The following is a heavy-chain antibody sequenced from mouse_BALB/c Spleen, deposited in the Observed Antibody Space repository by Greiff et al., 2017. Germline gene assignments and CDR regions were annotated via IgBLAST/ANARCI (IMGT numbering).Heavy chain of an antibody. J-gene: IGHJ4*01. Sequence: EVQRVESGGGLVQPGGSRKLSCAASGFTFSSFGMHWVRQAPEKGLEWVAYISSGSSTIYYADTVKGRFTISRDNPKNTLFLQMTSLRSEDTAMYYCARWATARSMDYWGQGTSVTVAS. D-gene: IGHD3-2*01. CDR1: GFTFSSFG. CDR2: ISSGSSTI. V-gene: IGHV5-17*02. CDR3: ARWATARSMDY.